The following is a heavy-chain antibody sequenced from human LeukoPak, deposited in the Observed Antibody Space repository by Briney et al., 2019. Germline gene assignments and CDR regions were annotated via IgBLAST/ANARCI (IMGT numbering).Heavy chain of an antibody. Sequence: SETLSLTCTVSGGSISNYYWNWIRRPPGKGLEWIGRIYSSGSTNYSPSLKSRVTISVDTSKNQFSLKLSSVTAADTAVYYCAREGAVGVITLDDAFDIWGQGTMVTVSS. CDR3: AREGAVGVITLDDAFDI. D-gene: IGHD3-16*02. CDR2: IYSSGST. V-gene: IGHV4-59*01. CDR1: GGSISNYY. J-gene: IGHJ3*02.